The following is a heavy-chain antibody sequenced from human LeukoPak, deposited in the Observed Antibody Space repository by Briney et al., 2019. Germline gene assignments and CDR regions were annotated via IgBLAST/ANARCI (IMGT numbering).Heavy chain of an antibody. CDR1: GGSIRSYY. V-gene: IGHV4-59*08. D-gene: IGHD6-19*01. J-gene: IGHJ3*02. CDR3: ARVGQWLVRGAFDT. Sequence: SETLSLTCTVSGGSIRSYYWTWIRQPPGRGLEWIGYIYHSGSTKYNPSLKSRVTISVDTSKNQFSLRLRSVTAADTAVYYCARVGQWLVRGAFDTWGQGTMVTVSS. CDR2: IYHSGST.